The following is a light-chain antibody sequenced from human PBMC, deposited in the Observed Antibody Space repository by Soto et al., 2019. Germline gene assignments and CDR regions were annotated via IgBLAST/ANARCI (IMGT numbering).Light chain of an antibody. CDR2: DAS. V-gene: IGKV3-11*01. Sequence: ESVLTQSPATLSLSPGERATLSCRASQSVSSYLAWYQQKPGQAPRLLIYDASNRATGLPARFSGSGSGTDFTLTISSLEPEDFAVYYCQQRGHWPWTFGQGTTVAIK. CDR1: QSVSSY. CDR3: QQRGHWPWT. J-gene: IGKJ1*01.